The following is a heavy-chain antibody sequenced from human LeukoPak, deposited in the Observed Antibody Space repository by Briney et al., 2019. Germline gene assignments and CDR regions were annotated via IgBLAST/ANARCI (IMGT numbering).Heavy chain of an antibody. V-gene: IGHV1-69*05. CDR3: AKEAYFGSGSFVDY. CDR2: IIPIFGTA. D-gene: IGHD3-10*01. J-gene: IGHJ4*02. Sequence: ASVKVSCKASGGTFSSYAISWVRQAPGQGLEWMGRIIPIFGTANYAQKFQGRVTITTDESTSTAYMELSSLRSEDTAVYYCAKEAYFGSGSFVDYWGQGTLVTVSS. CDR1: GGTFSSYA.